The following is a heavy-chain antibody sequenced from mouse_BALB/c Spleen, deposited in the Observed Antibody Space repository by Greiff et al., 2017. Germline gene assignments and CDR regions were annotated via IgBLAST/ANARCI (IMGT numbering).Heavy chain of an antibody. Sequence: QVQLQQSGAELVRPGTSVKISCKASGYTFTNYWLGWVKQRPGHGLEWIGDIYPGGGYTNYNEKFKGKATLTADTSSSTAYMQLSSLTSEDSAVYFCARGGTLNAMAYWGQGTSVTVSS. CDR1: GYTFTNYW. CDR2: IYPGGGYT. V-gene: IGHV1-63*02. CDR3: ARGGTLNAMAY. J-gene: IGHJ4*01. D-gene: IGHD3-3*01.